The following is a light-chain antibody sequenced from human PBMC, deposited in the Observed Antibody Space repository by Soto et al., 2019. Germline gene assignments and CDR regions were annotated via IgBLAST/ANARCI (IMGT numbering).Light chain of an antibody. CDR2: GTS. J-gene: IGKJ4*01. CDR1: QSVGSSY. V-gene: IGKV3-20*01. Sequence: EIVLTQSPGTLSLSPGERATLSCRASQSVGSSYLVWYKQKPGQAPRLLIYGTSSRATGIPDRFSGSGSGTDFTLTIRRLEPEDFAVYYCQQYGSSPVFGGGTKLDIK. CDR3: QQYGSSPV.